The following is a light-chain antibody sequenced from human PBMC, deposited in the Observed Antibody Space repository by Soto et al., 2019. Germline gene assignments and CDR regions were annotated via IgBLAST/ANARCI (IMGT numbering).Light chain of an antibody. V-gene: IGKV3-15*01. CDR1: QSVSSY. Sequence: EVVLTQSPATLSLSPGERATLSCRASQSVSSYLAWYQQKPGQAPRLIIYGASTRATGIPARFSGSGSGTEFTLTISSLQSEDFAVYYCQQYNNWPPYTFGQGTKVDIK. CDR2: GAS. CDR3: QQYNNWPPYT. J-gene: IGKJ2*01.